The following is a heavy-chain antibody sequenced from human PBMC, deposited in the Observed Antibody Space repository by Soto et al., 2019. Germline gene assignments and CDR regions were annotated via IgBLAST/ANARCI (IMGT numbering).Heavy chain of an antibody. J-gene: IGHJ4*02. CDR2: ISASGNTI. D-gene: IGHD3-3*02. Sequence: GGSLRLSCAVSGFIFSSYGMNLVRQAPGKGLEWISYISASGNTIYYADSVKGRFTISRDNAKNLLYLQMNGLRDEDTAVYYCARSPFLECNWAQGTQVTVSS. CDR1: GFIFSSYG. V-gene: IGHV3-48*03. CDR3: ARSPFLECN.